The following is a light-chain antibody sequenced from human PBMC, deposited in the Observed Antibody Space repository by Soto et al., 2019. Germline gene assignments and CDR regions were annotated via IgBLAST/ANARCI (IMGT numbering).Light chain of an antibody. Sequence: QSALTQPASVSGSPGQSITISCAGSSSDIGAYNYVSWYQHHPVKAPKLMIYDVTNRPSGVSDRFSGSKSGNTASLTISGLPDEDEADYYCLSYPRSSTFWVFGGGTKLTV. V-gene: IGLV2-14*03. J-gene: IGLJ3*02. CDR2: DVT. CDR1: SSDIGAYNY. CDR3: LSYPRSSTFWV.